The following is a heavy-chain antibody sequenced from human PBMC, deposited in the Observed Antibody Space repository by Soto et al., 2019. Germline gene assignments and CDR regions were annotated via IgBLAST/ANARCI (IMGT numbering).Heavy chain of an antibody. CDR3: VKNYNGDY. Sequence: EVQLLESGGDLVQPGGSLRLSCAASGFTFRNYAMTWVRQAPGKGLEWVSLLTSDGSAYYADSVKGRFLISRDNSKNTLYLQMNSLRAEDTAIYYCVKNYNGDYWGQGTLVTVSS. J-gene: IGHJ4*02. V-gene: IGHV3-23*01. D-gene: IGHD1-1*01. CDR1: GFTFRNYA. CDR2: LTSDGSA.